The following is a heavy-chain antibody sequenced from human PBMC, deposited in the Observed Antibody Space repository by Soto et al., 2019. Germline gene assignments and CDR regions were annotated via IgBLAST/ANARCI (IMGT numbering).Heavy chain of an antibody. CDR1: GYTFGSYW. CDR2: IYPGDSDT. D-gene: IGHD6-19*01. J-gene: IGHJ3*02. V-gene: IGHV5-51*01. Sequence: PGESLKISCKGSGYTFGSYWIAWVRQMPGKGLEWMGIIYPGDSDTRYSPSFQGQVTISADKSISTAYLQWSSLKASDTAMYYCARRIAVAGTHAFDIWGQGTMVTVSS. CDR3: ARRIAVAGTHAFDI.